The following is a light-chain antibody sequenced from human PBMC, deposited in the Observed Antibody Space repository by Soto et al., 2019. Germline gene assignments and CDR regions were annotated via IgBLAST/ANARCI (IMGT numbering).Light chain of an antibody. CDR1: QSVSNNY. J-gene: IGKJ1*01. Sequence: EIVLTQSPGTLSLSPGERDTLSCRASQSVSNNYLAWYQQKPGQAPRLLIYGASNRATGITDRFSGSGSGTVFTLTISRLEPEDFAVYYCQQYGSSGTFGQGNKVEIK. CDR2: GAS. CDR3: QQYGSSGT. V-gene: IGKV3-20*01.